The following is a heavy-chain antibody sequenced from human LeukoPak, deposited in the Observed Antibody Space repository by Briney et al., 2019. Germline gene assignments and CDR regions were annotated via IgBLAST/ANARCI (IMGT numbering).Heavy chain of an antibody. V-gene: IGHV1-18*01. CDR1: GYTFTTYG. D-gene: IGHD6-19*01. CDR2: ISAYNGKT. CDR3: ARAPYIPVPGTVDY. J-gene: IGHJ4*02. Sequence: ASVKVSCKASGYTFTTYGITWVRQAPGQGLEWMGWISAYNGKTNYAQRLQGRVTMTTDTSTSTVYMELRSLRSDDTAVYYCARAPYIPVPGTVDYWGQGTLVTVSS.